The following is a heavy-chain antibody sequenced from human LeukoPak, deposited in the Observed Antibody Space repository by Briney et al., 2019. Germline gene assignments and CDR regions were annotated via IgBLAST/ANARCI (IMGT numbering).Heavy chain of an antibody. V-gene: IGHV1-2*02. D-gene: IGHD5-24*01. CDR3: ARDQGEMATIPEY. Sequence: TVNVSCKASGYTFTGYYMHWVRQASGQGLEWRGWINPNSGGADYAQKFQGRVTMTRDTSIATANMELSRLRSDDRAVYYCARDQGEMATIPEYWGQGTLVTVSS. CDR2: INPNSGGA. J-gene: IGHJ4*02. CDR1: GYTFTGYY.